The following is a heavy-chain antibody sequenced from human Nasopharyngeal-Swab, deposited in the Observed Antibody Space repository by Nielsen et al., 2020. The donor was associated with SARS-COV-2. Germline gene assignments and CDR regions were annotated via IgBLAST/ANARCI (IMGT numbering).Heavy chain of an antibody. V-gene: IGHV3-66*03. J-gene: IGHJ6*02. CDR2: IHTCGST. CDR3: ARNPNTKYYDFWSGYPYTPYYGMDV. Sequence: WIRQPPGKGLEWVSGIHTCGSTYYADSVKGRFTISRDNAKNTLYLQMNSLRAEDTAVYYCARNPNTKYYDFWSGYPYTPYYGMDVWGQGTTVTVSS. D-gene: IGHD3-3*01.